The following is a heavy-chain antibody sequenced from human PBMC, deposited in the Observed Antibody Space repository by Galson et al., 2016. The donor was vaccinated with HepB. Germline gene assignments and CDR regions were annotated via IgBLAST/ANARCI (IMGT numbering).Heavy chain of an antibody. CDR2: TSTLVDST. Sequence: SLRLSCAGSGFTFQDHAMSWVRQAPGKGLEWVSVTSTLVDSTYYADSVKGRFTVSRDNSKNTVYLQMNSLRAEDTAVYYCASSGYSGSWGRGTLVTVSS. V-gene: IGHV3-23*01. CDR3: ASSGYSGS. D-gene: IGHD6-13*01. CDR1: GFTFQDHA. J-gene: IGHJ1*01.